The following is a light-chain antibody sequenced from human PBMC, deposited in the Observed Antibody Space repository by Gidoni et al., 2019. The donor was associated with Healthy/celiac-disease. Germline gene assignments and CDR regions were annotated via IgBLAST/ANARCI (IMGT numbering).Light chain of an antibody. CDR1: QSVSSY. Sequence: EIVLTQSPATLSVSPGERDTLSCRASQSVSSYLAWYHQIPGQAPRLLIYDASNLATGIPARFSGSGSGTDFTLTISSLEPEDFAVYYCQPRSNWLRAFGGGTKVEIK. V-gene: IGKV3-11*01. J-gene: IGKJ4*01. CDR2: DAS. CDR3: QPRSNWLRA.